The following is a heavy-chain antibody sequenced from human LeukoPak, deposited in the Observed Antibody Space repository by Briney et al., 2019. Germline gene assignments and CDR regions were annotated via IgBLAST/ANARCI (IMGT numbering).Heavy chain of an antibody. CDR1: GFTFSSYG. V-gene: IGHV3-30*18. Sequence: GGSLRLSCAASGFTFSSYGMHWVRQARGKGLEWVAVISYEGSNKYYADSVKGRFTISRDNSKNTLYLQMNSLRAEDTAVYYCAKDAQAVAGPIDYWGQGTLVTVSS. J-gene: IGHJ4*02. CDR2: ISYEGSNK. D-gene: IGHD6-19*01. CDR3: AKDAQAVAGPIDY.